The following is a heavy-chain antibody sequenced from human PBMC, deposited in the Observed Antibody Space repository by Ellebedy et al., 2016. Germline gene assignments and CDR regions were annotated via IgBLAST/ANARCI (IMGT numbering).Heavy chain of an antibody. CDR3: ARDLTGYSMDY. D-gene: IGHD3-9*01. J-gene: IGHJ4*02. CDR1: GFTFNTHP. V-gene: IGHV3-48*02. Sequence: GGSLRLSXKASGFTFNTHPMDWVRQAPGKGLEWVAYISHNNLAIYYADSVRGRFTISRDNDKNSVYLQMNSLRDEDTAVYYCARDLTGYSMDYWGQGTLVTVAS. CDR2: ISHNNLAI.